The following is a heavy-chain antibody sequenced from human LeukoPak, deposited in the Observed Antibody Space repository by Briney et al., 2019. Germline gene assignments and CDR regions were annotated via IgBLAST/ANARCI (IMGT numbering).Heavy chain of an antibody. CDR1: GFAFSTYV. CDR3: AKDRRTPYDAFDI. Sequence: GGSLRLSCVASGFAFSTYVMTWVRQAPGKGLEWVSTISVSDARTYYADSVKGRFTISRDNSKDTLYLQMNSLRAEDTAVYYCAKDRRTPYDAFDIWGQGTMVTVSS. D-gene: IGHD2-15*01. J-gene: IGHJ3*02. V-gene: IGHV3-23*01. CDR2: ISVSDART.